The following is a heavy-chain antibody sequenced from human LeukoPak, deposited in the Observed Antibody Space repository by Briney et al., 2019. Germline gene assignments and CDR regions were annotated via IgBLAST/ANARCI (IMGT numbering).Heavy chain of an antibody. CDR2: FDPEDGET. CDR3: ARVLRGYCSSTSCYDDAFDI. V-gene: IGHV1-24*01. J-gene: IGHJ3*02. D-gene: IGHD2-2*01. CDR1: GYTLTELS. Sequence: ASVKVSCKVSGYTLTELSMHWVRQAPGKGLEWMGGFDPEDGETIYAQKFQGRVTMTEDTSTDTAYMELSSLRSEDTAVYYCARVLRGYCSSTSCYDDAFDIWGQGTMVTVSS.